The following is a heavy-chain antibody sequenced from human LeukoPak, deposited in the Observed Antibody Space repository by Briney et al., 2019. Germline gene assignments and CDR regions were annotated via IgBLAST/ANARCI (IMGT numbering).Heavy chain of an antibody. J-gene: IGHJ4*02. V-gene: IGHV1-18*01. CDR2: ISAYNGNT. CDR1: GYTFTSYG. CDR3: ARVTWLQSMYIDY. Sequence: ASVKVSCKASGYTFTSYGISWVRQAPGQGLEWMGWISAYNGNTNYAQKLQGRVTMTTDTSTSTAYLQWSSLKASDTAMYYCARVTWLQSMYIDYWGQGTLVTVSS. D-gene: IGHD5-24*01.